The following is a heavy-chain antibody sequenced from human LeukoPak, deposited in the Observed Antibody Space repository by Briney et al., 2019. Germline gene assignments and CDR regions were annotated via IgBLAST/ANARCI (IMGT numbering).Heavy chain of an antibody. D-gene: IGHD6-19*01. Sequence: GGSLRLSCAASGFTFSSYSMNWVRQAPGKGLEWVSSISSSSSYIYYADSVKGRFTISRDNAKNSLYLQMNSLRAEDTAVYYCARDLMAVAGTADAFDIWGQGTTVTVSS. CDR1: GFTFSSYS. J-gene: IGHJ3*02. V-gene: IGHV3-21*01. CDR2: ISSSSSYI. CDR3: ARDLMAVAGTADAFDI.